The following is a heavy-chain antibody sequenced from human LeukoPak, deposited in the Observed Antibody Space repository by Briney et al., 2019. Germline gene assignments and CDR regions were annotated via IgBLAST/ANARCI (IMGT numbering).Heavy chain of an antibody. J-gene: IGHJ6*02. D-gene: IGHD5-18*01. CDR2: IIPIFGIA. CDR1: LDTFSSYV. Sequence: SVKVSCKASLDTFSSYVISWVREAPGQGLEWMGRIIPIFGIANYTQKSQGRVTITADKSTSTAYMELSSLRSEDTAVYYCARGGTAMVTCGDYYYGMDVWGQGNTVTVSS. V-gene: IGHV1-69*04. CDR3: ARGGTAMVTCGDYYYGMDV.